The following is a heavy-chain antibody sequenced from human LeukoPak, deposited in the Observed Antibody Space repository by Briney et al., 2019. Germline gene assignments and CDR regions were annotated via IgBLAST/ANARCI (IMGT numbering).Heavy chain of an antibody. J-gene: IGHJ4*02. Sequence: PSQTLSLTCTVSGGSISSGGYYWGWIRQHPGKGLEWIGYIYYSGSTYYNPSLKSRVTISVDTSKNQFSLKLSSVTAADTAVYYCARGVRANFDYWGQGTLVTVSS. CDR3: ARGVRANFDY. V-gene: IGHV4-31*03. CDR2: IYYSGST. CDR1: GGSISSGGYY. D-gene: IGHD3-22*01.